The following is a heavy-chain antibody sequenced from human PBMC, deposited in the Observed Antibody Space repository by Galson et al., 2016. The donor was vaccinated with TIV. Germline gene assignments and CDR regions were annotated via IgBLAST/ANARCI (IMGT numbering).Heavy chain of an antibody. Sequence: SGYILASHVMHWVRQAPGQRPEWMGWINVGNGDRKYSQRLQGRVTLSGDTSANTAFMGLSSLRFEDTATYYCARDRGGSGDFDYWGQGTLVTVSS. CDR1: GYILASHV. J-gene: IGHJ4*02. D-gene: IGHD3-16*01. CDR3: ARDRGGSGDFDY. CDR2: INVGNGDR. V-gene: IGHV1-3*01.